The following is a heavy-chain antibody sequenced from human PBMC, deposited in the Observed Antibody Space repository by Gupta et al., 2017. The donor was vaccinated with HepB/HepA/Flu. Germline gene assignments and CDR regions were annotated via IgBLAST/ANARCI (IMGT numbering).Heavy chain of an antibody. CDR3: ARGGYWSDDKGDSYHHRGMDV. CDR1: GHHFTIFD. V-gene: IGHV1-8*01. J-gene: IGHJ6*02. Sequence: QLHLVQSGAEVKKPGASMKVSCKASGHHFTIFDIHWVRQVSGQGLEWLGWINPKSGSAAYAQKFQGRVTVTRNSAIDTAYMELSSLTSEDTAVYYCARGGYWSDDKGDSYHHRGMDVWDQGTTVTVSS. CDR2: INPKSGSA. D-gene: IGHD2-15*01.